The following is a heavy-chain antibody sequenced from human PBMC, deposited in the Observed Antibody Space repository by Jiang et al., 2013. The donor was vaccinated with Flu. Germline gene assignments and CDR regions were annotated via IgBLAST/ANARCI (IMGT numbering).Heavy chain of an antibody. V-gene: IGHV3-33*01. J-gene: IGHJ3*02. D-gene: IGHD3-22*01. CDR3: ARDKGYYDSSGYAFDI. CDR2: IWYDGSNK. Sequence: ASGFTFSSYGMHWVRQAPGKGLEWVAVIWYDGSNKYYADSVKGRFTISRDNSKNTLYLQMNSLRAEDTAVYYCARDKGYYDSSGYAFDIWGQGTMVTVSS. CDR1: GFTFSSYG.